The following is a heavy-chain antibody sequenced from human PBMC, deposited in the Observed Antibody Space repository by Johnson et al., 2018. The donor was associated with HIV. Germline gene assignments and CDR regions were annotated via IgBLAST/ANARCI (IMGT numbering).Heavy chain of an antibody. CDR3: ARLIHSYDGFAA. V-gene: IGHV3-7*01. CDR1: GFTFSSYW. J-gene: IGHJ3*01. CDR2: IKQDGSEK. Sequence: VQLVESGGGVVQPGRSLRLSCAASGFTFSSYWMSWVRQAPGKGLEWVANIKQDGSEKYYVDSVKGRFTISRDNSKNTLYLQMNSLRAEDTAVYYCARLIHSYDGFAAWGQGTLVIVSS. D-gene: IGHD2-15*01.